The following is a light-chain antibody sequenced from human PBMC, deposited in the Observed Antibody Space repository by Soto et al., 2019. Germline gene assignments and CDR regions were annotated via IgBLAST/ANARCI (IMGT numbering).Light chain of an antibody. CDR3: NSYAGSSYV. Sequence: QSALTQPASVSVSPVQSITISCTGTSSDVGGYNYVSWYQQYPGKAPKLMIYGVSYRPSGVSNRFSGSKSGNTASLTISGLQAEDEADYYCNSYAGSSYVFGTGTKVTVL. J-gene: IGLJ1*01. CDR1: SSDVGGYNY. V-gene: IGLV2-14*01. CDR2: GVS.